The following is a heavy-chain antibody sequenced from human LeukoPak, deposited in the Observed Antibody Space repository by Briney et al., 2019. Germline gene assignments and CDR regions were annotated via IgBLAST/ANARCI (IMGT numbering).Heavy chain of an antibody. CDR1: GFTFSNYW. Sequence: PGGSLGLSCAASGFTFSNYWMHWVRQAPGKGLVWVSRINPDGSSTNYADSVKGRFTISRDNAKNSLFLQMNSLRPEDTAVYFCAREGSGSYYSPWGQGTLVTVSS. CDR2: INPDGSST. V-gene: IGHV3-74*01. J-gene: IGHJ5*02. D-gene: IGHD3-10*01. CDR3: AREGSGSYYSP.